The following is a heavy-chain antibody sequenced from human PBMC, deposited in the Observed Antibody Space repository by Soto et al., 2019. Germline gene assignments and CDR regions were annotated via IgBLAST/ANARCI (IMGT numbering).Heavy chain of an antibody. J-gene: IGHJ5*02. V-gene: IGHV1-24*01. CDR2: FDPENDET. CDR1: GYTLSEVS. D-gene: IGHD2-2*01. CDR3: AIAAYCSGATCYSGYNWFDP. Sequence: SVKVSCKVSGYTLSEVSIHWVRQTPGKGLEWMGGFDPENDETSYAQKFQGRVTLTEDTSTDTAYMELSSLRSEDTAIYYCAIAAYCSGATCYSGYNWFDPWGQGTQVTVSS.